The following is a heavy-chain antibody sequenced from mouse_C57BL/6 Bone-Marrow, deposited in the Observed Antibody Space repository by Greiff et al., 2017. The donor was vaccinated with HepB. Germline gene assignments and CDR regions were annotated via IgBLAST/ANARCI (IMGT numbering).Heavy chain of an antibody. CDR2: ISYDGSN. J-gene: IGHJ1*03. CDR3: ARGHYGSSYWYFDV. CDR1: GYSITSGYY. Sequence: EVQLVESGPGLVKPSQSLSLTCSVTGYSITSGYYWNWIRQFPGNKLEWMGYISYDGSNNYNPSLKNRISITRDTSKNQFFLKLNSVTTEDTATYYCARGHYGSSYWYFDVWGTGTTVTVSS. V-gene: IGHV3-6*01. D-gene: IGHD1-1*01.